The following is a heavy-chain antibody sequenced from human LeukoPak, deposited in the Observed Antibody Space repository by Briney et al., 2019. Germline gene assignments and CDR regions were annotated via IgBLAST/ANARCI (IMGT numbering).Heavy chain of an antibody. V-gene: IGHV3-33*01. Sequence: GRSLRLSCATSGFTFNRFGMHWVRQAPGKGLEWVAVIWYDGSNKDYADSVKGRFTISRDNSKNTLYLQMSGLRAEDTDVYYCATSAHIEVGTAPPPDYWGQGTLVTVTS. CDR2: IWYDGSNK. CDR1: GFTFNRFG. CDR3: ATSAHIEVGTAPPPDY. D-gene: IGHD2-21*02. J-gene: IGHJ4*02.